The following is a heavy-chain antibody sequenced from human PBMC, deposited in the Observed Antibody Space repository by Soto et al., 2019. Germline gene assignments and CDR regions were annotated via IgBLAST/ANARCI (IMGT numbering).Heavy chain of an antibody. J-gene: IGHJ4*02. Sequence: SGGSLRLSCAGSGFTPTTTPLSWVRQPPGKGLEWVTTISGTASRTYYVDSVKGRFFISRDDSKNTVTPQMNNLTVDDTAVYYCATSFRYFDNWGQGTRVTVSS. D-gene: IGHD3-9*01. CDR3: ATSFRYFDN. V-gene: IGHV3-23*01. CDR1: GFTPTTTP. CDR2: ISGTASRT.